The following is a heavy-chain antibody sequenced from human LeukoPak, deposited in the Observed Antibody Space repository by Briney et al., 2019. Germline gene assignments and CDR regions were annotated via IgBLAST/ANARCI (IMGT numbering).Heavy chain of an antibody. D-gene: IGHD5-12*01. CDR1: GYTFTGYY. V-gene: IGHV1-69*13. Sequence: ASVKVSCKASGYTFTGYYMHWVRQAPGQGLEWMGGIIPIFGTANYAQKFQGRVTITADESTSTAYMELSSLRSEDTAVYYCASHGGKSGYDYPLGTWGQGTLVTVSS. CDR2: IIPIFGTA. CDR3: ASHGGKSGYDYPLGT. J-gene: IGHJ4*02.